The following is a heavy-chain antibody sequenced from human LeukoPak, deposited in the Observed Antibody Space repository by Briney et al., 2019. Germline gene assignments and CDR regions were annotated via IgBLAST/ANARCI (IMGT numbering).Heavy chain of an antibody. D-gene: IGHD3-9*01. V-gene: IGHV4-38-2*01. J-gene: IGHJ3*02. CDR2: IYYSGST. Sequence: PSETLSLTCAVSGYSISSGDYWGWIRQPPGKGLEWIGYIYYSGSTNYNPSLKSRVTISVDTSKNQFSLKLSSVTAADTAVYYCASSTSMLLRYFDWLDIWGQGTMVTVSS. CDR3: ASSTSMLLRYFDWLDI. CDR1: GYSISSGDY.